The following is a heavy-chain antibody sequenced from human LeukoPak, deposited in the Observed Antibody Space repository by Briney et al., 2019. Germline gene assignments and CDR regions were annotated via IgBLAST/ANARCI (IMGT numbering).Heavy chain of an antibody. V-gene: IGHV4-59*01. CDR1: GGSISSYY. CDR3: ARSDGYSHFDY. Sequence: SETLSLTCTVSGGSISSYYWSWIRQPPGRGLEWIGYIYYSGTTNYNPSLNSQVTISVDTSKSHFSLQLSSVTAADTAVYYCARSDGYSHFDYWGQGTLVTVSS. CDR2: IYYSGTT. J-gene: IGHJ4*02. D-gene: IGHD5-24*01.